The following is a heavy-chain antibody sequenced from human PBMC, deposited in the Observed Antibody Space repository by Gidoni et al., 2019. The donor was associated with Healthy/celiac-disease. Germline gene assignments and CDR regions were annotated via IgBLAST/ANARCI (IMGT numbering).Heavy chain of an antibody. V-gene: IGHV4-34*01. D-gene: IGHD2-15*01. J-gene: IGHJ4*02. CDR2: INHSGST. CDR1: GGSFGGYY. Sequence: QGQLQQWGAGLLKPSESLSLTCAVYGGSFGGYYWSWIRQPPGKGLEWIGEINHSGSTNYNPSLKSRVTISVDTSKNQFSLKLSSVTAADTAVYYCARLIKGYCSGGSCFSYFDYWGQGTLVTVSS. CDR3: ARLIKGYCSGGSCFSYFDY.